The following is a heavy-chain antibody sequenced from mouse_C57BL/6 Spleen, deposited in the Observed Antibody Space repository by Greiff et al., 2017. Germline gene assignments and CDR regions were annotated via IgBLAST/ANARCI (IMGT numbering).Heavy chain of an antibody. CDR3: TLSSRFAY. CDR1: GFNIKDDY. J-gene: IGHJ3*01. V-gene: IGHV14-4*01. D-gene: IGHD6-1*01. CDR2: IDPENGDT. Sequence: VQLQQSGAELVRPGASVKLSCTASGFNIKDDYMHWVKQRPEQGLEWIGWIDPENGDTEYASKFQGKATITADTSSNTAYLQLSSLTSEDTAVYYCTLSSRFAYWGQGTLVTVSA.